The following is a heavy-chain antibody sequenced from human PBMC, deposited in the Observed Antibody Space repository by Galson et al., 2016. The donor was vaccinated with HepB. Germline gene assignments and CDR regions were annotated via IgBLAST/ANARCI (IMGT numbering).Heavy chain of an antibody. D-gene: IGHD4/OR15-4a*01. CDR1: GFTFGRYA. CDR3: ARDPPGCPDFALDV. Sequence: SLRLSCAASGFTFGRYAMSWVRQAPGKGLGWVAVISYDGNNRHYADAVKGRFTISRDSSTNTVYLQMNSLRADDTAVYFCARDPPGCPDFALDVWGQGTTVTVPS. V-gene: IGHV3-33*08. CDR2: ISYDGNNR. J-gene: IGHJ6*02.